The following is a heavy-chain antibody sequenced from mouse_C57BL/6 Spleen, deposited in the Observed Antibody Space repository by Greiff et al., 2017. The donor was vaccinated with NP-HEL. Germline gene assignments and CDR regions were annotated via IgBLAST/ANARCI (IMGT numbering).Heavy chain of an antibody. CDR1: GYTFTDYN. Sequence: EVKLVESGPELVKPGASVKIPCKASGYTFTDYNMDWVKQSHGKSLEWIGDINPNNGGTIYNQKFKGKATLTVDKSSSTAYMELRSLTSEDTAVYYCARWDYAKGYFDVWGTGTTVTVSS. J-gene: IGHJ1*03. V-gene: IGHV1-18*01. CDR3: ARWDYAKGYFDV. CDR2: INPNNGGT. D-gene: IGHD1-1*02.